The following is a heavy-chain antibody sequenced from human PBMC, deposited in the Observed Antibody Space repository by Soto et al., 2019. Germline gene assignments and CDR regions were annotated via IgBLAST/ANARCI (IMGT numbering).Heavy chain of an antibody. V-gene: IGHV3-33*01. D-gene: IGHD3-22*01. CDR1: GFTFSSYG. Sequence: QVQLVESGGGVVQPGRSLRLSCAASGFTFSSYGMHWVRQAPGKGLEWVAVIWYDGSNKYYADSVKGRFTISRDNSKNPLYLQMNSLRAEDTAGYYCAGSSGYYFFDYWGQGTLVTVSS. CDR2: IWYDGSNK. J-gene: IGHJ4*02. CDR3: AGSSGYYFFDY.